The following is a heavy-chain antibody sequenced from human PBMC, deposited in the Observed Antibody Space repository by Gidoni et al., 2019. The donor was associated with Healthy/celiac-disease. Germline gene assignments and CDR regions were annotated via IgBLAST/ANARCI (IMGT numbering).Heavy chain of an antibody. CDR2: ISAYNGNT. J-gene: IGHJ4*02. D-gene: IGHD3-16*01. Sequence: QAQQVPSGAEVKKHGASVKVSCRSSGYPFTSHGISWVRQASGQGLEWMGWISAYNGNTNYTQKLQGRVTMTTDTSTSTAYMELRRLRSDDTAVYYCARTIAGSMIKFGRVYTNYFDYWGQGTLVTVSS. V-gene: IGHV1-18*01. CDR1: GYPFTSHG. CDR3: ARTIAGSMIKFGRVYTNYFDY.